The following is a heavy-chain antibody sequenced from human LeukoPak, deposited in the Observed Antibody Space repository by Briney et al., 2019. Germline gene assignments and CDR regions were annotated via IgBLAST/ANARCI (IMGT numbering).Heavy chain of an antibody. CDR1: GFTFSSYG. J-gene: IGHJ4*02. CDR3: ARAPYYYDSSGYYDY. D-gene: IGHD3-22*01. Sequence: GRSLRLSCAASGFTFSSYGMHWVRQAPGKGLEWVAVIWYDGSNKYYADSVKGRFTISRGNSKNTLYLQMNSLRAEDTAVYYCARAPYYYDSSGYYDYWGQGTLVTVSS. CDR2: IWYDGSNK. V-gene: IGHV3-33*01.